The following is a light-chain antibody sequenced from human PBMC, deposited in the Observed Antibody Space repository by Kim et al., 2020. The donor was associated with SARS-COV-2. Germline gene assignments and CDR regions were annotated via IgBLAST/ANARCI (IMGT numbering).Light chain of an antibody. J-gene: IGKJ1*01. CDR1: QSVSRNY. CDR3: QQYGSSPWT. Sequence: EIVLTQSPGTLSLSPGERANLSCRASQSVSRNYLAWYQQKPGQAPRLHIYGASSRATGIPDRFSGSGSGTDFTLTISRLEPEDFAVYYCQQYGSSPWTFGQGTKVDIK. V-gene: IGKV3-20*01. CDR2: GAS.